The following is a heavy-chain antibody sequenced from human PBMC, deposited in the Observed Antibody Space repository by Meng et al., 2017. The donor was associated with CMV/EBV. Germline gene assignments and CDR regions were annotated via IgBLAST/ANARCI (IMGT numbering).Heavy chain of an antibody. D-gene: IGHD3-3*01. CDR1: GYTFTGYY. CDR3: ARVPESGFLEWLLAY. CDR2: INPNSGGT. J-gene: IGHJ4*02. Sequence: SGYTFTGYYRHWLRQAPGQGLEWMGWINPNSGGTNYAQKFQGRVTMTRDTSISTAYMELSRLRSDDTAVYYCARVPESGFLEWLLAYWGQGTLVTVSS. V-gene: IGHV1-2*02.